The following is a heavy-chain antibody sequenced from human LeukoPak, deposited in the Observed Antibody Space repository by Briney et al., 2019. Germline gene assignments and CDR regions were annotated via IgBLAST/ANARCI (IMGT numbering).Heavy chain of an antibody. Sequence: GGTLRLSCAASGFTFSSYGMSWVRQAPGKGLEWVSAISGSGGSTYYADSVKGRFTISRDNSKNTLYLQMNSLRAEDTAVYYCAKAGDDYYDSTHMDVWGKGTTVTVSS. D-gene: IGHD3-22*01. CDR1: GFTFSSYG. J-gene: IGHJ6*03. CDR3: AKAGDDYYDSTHMDV. V-gene: IGHV3-23*01. CDR2: ISGSGGST.